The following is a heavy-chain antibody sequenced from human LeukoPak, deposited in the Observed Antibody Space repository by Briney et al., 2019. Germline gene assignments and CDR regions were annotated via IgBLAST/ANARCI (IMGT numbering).Heavy chain of an antibody. D-gene: IGHD6-13*01. J-gene: IGHJ3*02. V-gene: IGHV3-30*02. CDR1: GFTFSSYN. Sequence: PGGSLRLSCAASGFTFSSYNMNWVRQAPGKGLEWVAFIRYDGSNKYYADSVKGRFTISRDNSKNTLYLQMNSLRAEDTAVYYCAKDLFGYSSSPRNAFDIWGQGTMVTVSS. CDR3: AKDLFGYSSSPRNAFDI. CDR2: IRYDGSNK.